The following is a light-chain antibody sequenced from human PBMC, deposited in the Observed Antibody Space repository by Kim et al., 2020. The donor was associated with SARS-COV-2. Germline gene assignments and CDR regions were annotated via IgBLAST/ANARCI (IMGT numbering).Light chain of an antibody. J-gene: IGLJ3*02. V-gene: IGLV6-57*03. CDR2: DDN. CDR3: QSFDGTNWV. CDR1: SGNIAGDD. Sequence: PVSISCTRRSGNIAGDDVQWYQQRPGSAPITVVYDDNQTPSGVPDRFSGSVDSSSNSATLTISGLRTEDEADYYCQSFDGTNWVFGGGTQLTVL.